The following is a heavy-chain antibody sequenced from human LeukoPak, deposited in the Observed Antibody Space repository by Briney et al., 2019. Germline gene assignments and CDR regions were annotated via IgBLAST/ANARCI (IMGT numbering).Heavy chain of an antibody. CDR2: ISGSGGST. J-gene: IGHJ5*02. V-gene: IGHV3-23*01. CDR3: ARAEEGATLNP. Sequence: GGSLRLSCAASGFTFTSYAMSWVRQAPGKGLEWVSAISGSGGSTYYADSVKGRFTISRDNSKNTLYLQMNSLRAEDTAVYYCARAEEGATLNPWGQGTLVTVSS. D-gene: IGHD1-26*01. CDR1: GFTFTSYA.